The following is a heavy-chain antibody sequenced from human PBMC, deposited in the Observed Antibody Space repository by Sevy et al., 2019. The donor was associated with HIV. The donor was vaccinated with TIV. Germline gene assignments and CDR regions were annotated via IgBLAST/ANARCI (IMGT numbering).Heavy chain of an antibody. J-gene: IGHJ4*02. D-gene: IGHD3-10*01. Sequence: KQSQTLSLTCAISGDSVSSNSAVWNWIRQSPSRGLEWLGRTYYRSKWYNDYAVSVKSRITINPDTSKNQFSLQLNSVTPGDTAVYYGARAGYYGSGTRLYYFDYWGQGTLVTVSS. CDR2: TYYRSKWYN. CDR3: ARAGYYGSGTRLYYFDY. V-gene: IGHV6-1*01. CDR1: GDSVSSNSAV.